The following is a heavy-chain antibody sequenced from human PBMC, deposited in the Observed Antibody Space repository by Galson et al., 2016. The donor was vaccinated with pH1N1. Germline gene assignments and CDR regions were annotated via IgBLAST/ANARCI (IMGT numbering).Heavy chain of an antibody. J-gene: IGHJ3*02. D-gene: IGHD3-3*01. CDR3: ARGVIDYDFWSGYQDHAAFDI. CDR2: TYYRSKWYN. CDR1: GDSVSSNSAT. Sequence: CAISGDSVSSNSATWNWIRQSPSRGLEWLGRTYYRSKWYNDYAESVKSRIIISPDTSKNQLSLQLNSVTPADTAVYYCARGVIDYDFWSGYQDHAAFDIWGQGTIITVSS. V-gene: IGHV6-1*01.